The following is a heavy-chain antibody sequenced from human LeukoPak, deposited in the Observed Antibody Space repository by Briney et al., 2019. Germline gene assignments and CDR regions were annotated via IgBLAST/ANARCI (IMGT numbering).Heavy chain of an antibody. J-gene: IGHJ4*02. CDR1: GGTFSSYA. V-gene: IGHV1-69*05. Sequence: GASVKVSCKASGGTFSSYAISWVRQAPGQGLEWMGGIIPIFGTANYAQKFQGRVTITTDESTSTAYMELSSLRSEDTAVYYCARVQLSSGSYESQQYYFDYWGQGTLVTASS. D-gene: IGHD1-26*01. CDR3: ARVQLSSGSYESQQYYFDY. CDR2: IIPIFGTA.